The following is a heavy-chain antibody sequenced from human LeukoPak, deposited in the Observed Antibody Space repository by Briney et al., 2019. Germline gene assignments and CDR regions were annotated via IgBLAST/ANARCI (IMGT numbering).Heavy chain of an antibody. CDR2: IIPIFGTA. V-gene: IGHV1-69*13. CDR1: GGTFSSYA. CDR3: ASKRASYYDSYQGQNWFDP. Sequence: ASVKVSCKASGGTFSSYAISWVRQAPGQGLEWMGGIIPIFGTANYAQKFQGRVTITADESTSTAYMELSSLRSEDTAVYYCASKRASYYDSYQGQNWFDPWGQGTLVTVSS. D-gene: IGHD3-22*01. J-gene: IGHJ5*02.